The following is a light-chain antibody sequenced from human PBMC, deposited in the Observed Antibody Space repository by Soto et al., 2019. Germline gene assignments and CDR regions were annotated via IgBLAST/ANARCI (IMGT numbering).Light chain of an antibody. CDR2: GAS. Sequence: EIVLTQSPATLSVSPGDRATLSCRAGQPLNNNVAWYQHKPGQAPRLLIYGASTRATGIPVRFSGSASGTEFTLTINSLQSEDFAVYTCQQYNYWPPTFGQGTRLEIK. V-gene: IGKV3-15*01. CDR3: QQYNYWPPT. CDR1: QPLNNN. J-gene: IGKJ5*01.